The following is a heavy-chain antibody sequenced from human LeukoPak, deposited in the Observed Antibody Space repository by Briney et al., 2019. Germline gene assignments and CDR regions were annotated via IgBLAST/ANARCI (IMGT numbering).Heavy chain of an antibody. CDR2: IYYSGST. D-gene: IGHD3-3*01. V-gene: IGHV4-59*01. Sequence: SETLSLTCTVSGGSIGSYYWSWIRQPPGQGLEWIGYIYYSGSTNHNPSLKSRVTISVDTSKNQFSLKLSSVTAADMAAYYCATAPWGRSDFWSGHPYYFDYWGQGTLVTVSS. J-gene: IGHJ4*02. CDR1: GGSIGSYY. CDR3: ATAPWGRSDFWSGHPYYFDY.